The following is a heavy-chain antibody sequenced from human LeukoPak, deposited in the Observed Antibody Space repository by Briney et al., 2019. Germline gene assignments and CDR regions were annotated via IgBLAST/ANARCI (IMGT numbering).Heavy chain of an antibody. CDR1: GFLFSNAW. J-gene: IGHJ4*02. CDR2: IKSKTHGGTT. V-gene: IGHV3-15*01. D-gene: IGHD2-15*01. CDR3: TDIGGSTL. Sequence: KPGGSLRLSCAASGFLFSNAWMSWVRQAPGKGLEWVCRIKSKTHGGTTDYAAPVKGRFTISRDDSKNTLYLQMNSLKTEDTAVYYCTDIGGSTLWGQGTLVTVSS.